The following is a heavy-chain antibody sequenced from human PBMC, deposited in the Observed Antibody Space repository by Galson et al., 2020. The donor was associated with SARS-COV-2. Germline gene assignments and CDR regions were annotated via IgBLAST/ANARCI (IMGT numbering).Heavy chain of an antibody. Sequence: QLGESLKISCAASGFTFTNYWMTWVRQAPGKGLEWVASISQDGSEKKYVDSVRGRFTIFRDNAKISVDLQMNSLRIDDTAIFYCARVGGCSGAGCRGRDWFGPWGQGTLVTVSS. CDR2: ISQDGSEK. V-gene: IGHV3-7*01. D-gene: IGHD2-15*01. CDR3: ARVGGCSGAGCRGRDWFGP. J-gene: IGHJ5*02. CDR1: GFTFTNYW.